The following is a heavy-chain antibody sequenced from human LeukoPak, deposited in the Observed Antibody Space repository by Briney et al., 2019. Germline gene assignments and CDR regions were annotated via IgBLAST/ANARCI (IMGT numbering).Heavy chain of an antibody. CDR3: AKDSPTVTTWYYYGMDV. CDR2: ISGSGGST. V-gene: IGHV3-23*01. CDR1: GFTSIAYA. D-gene: IGHD4-11*01. J-gene: IGHJ6*02. Sequence: GGSLRLSCVGSGFTSIAYALTWARQAPGKGLEWASAISGSGGSTYYADSVKGRFTISRDNSKNTLYLQMNSLRAEDTAVYYCAKDSPTVTTWYYYGMDVWGQGTTVTVSS.